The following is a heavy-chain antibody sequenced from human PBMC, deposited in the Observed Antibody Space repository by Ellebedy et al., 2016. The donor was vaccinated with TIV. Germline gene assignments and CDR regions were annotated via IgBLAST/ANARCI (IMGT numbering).Heavy chain of an antibody. CDR1: SGYD. D-gene: IGHD1-26*01. V-gene: IGHV3-30*18. J-gene: IGHJ3*02. CDR2: ISFDGSEK. CDR3: EKPTVADAFEI. Sequence: PGGSLRLSCAAFSGYDMHWVRQAPGKGLEWVAAISFDGSEKYYADSVKDRFTMSIDNSKNTLYLQMNSLRAEDTAVYYCEKPTVADAFEIWGQGTMVTVTS.